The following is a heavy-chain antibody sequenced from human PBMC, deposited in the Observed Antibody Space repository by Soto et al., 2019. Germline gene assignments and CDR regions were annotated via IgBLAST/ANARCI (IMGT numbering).Heavy chain of an antibody. CDR1: GYTFTGXY. CDR2: INPNSGGT. Sequence: GASVKVSCKASGYTFTGXYMHWVRQAPGQGLEWMGWINPNSGGTNYAQKFQGWVTMTRDTSISTAYMELSRLRSDDTAVYYCARDLDGYCSGGSCYPGAFDIWGQGTMVTVSS. CDR3: ARDLDGYCSGGSCYPGAFDI. J-gene: IGHJ3*02. D-gene: IGHD2-15*01. V-gene: IGHV1-2*04.